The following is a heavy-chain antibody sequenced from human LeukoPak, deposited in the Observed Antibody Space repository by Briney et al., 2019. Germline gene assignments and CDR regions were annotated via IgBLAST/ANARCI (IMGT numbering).Heavy chain of an antibody. J-gene: IGHJ4*02. CDR1: GFTFSGYP. CDR3: ARAKRYYDSSGSSSYYFDY. Sequence: PGGSLRLSCAASGFTFSGYPIHWVRQAPGKGLEWVAVISYDGSNKYYADSVKGRFTISRDNAKNSLYLQMNSLRAEDTAVYYCARAKRYYDSSGSSSYYFDYWGQGTLVTVSS. D-gene: IGHD3-22*01. V-gene: IGHV3-30-3*01. CDR2: ISYDGSNK.